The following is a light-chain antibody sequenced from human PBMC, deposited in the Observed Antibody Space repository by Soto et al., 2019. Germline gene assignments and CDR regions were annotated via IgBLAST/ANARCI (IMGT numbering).Light chain of an antibody. Sequence: EVVLTQSPGTLSLSPGERATLSCRASQSVSSTYLAWYQQQPGQAPRLLIYGASNRATGIPDRSSGSGSGTDFTLTISRLEPEDFAVYYCQQYGSSPWTFGQGTKVDIK. V-gene: IGKV3-20*01. CDR2: GAS. J-gene: IGKJ1*01. CDR3: QQYGSSPWT. CDR1: QSVSSTY.